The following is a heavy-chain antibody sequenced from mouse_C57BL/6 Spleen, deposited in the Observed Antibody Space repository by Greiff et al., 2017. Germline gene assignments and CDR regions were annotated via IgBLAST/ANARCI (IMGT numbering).Heavy chain of an antibody. CDR2: IYPGSGST. D-gene: IGHD4-1*01. CDR3: ARSGDAMAPFAD. V-gene: IGHV1-55*01. CDR1: GYTFTSYW. J-gene: IGHJ3*01. Sequence: QVQLQQPGAELVKPGASVKMSCKASGYTFTSYWITWVKQRPGQGLEWIGDIYPGSGSTNYNEKFKSKATLTVDTSSSTAYMQLSSLTSEDSAVYYCARSGDAMAPFADWGQGTLVTVSA.